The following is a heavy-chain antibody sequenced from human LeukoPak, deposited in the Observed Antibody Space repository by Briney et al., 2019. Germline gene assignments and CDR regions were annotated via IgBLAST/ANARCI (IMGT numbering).Heavy chain of an antibody. Sequence: SETLSLTCTVSGGSISSYYWSWIRQPPGKGLEWIGYIYYSGSTNYNPSLKSRVTISVDTSKNQFSLKLGSVTAADTAVYYCARSYDFWSGYYTFDYWGQGTLVTVSS. CDR3: ARSYDFWSGYYTFDY. CDR2: IYYSGST. V-gene: IGHV4-59*08. D-gene: IGHD3-3*01. J-gene: IGHJ4*02. CDR1: GGSISSYY.